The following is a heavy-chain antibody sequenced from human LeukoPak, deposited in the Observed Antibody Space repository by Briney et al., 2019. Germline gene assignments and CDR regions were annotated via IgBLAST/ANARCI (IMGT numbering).Heavy chain of an antibody. V-gene: IGHV3-48*01. J-gene: IGHJ4*02. Sequence: GGSLRLSCAASGFTFSILGMNWVRQAPGKGLEWVAYIGSSSSTIYYADFVKGRFSVSRDNSKNTLFLQMNSLRAEDTALYYCAKGSSGYFFDLWGQGTLVTVSS. D-gene: IGHD3-22*01. CDR3: AKGSSGYFFDL. CDR2: IGSSSSTI. CDR1: GFTFSILG.